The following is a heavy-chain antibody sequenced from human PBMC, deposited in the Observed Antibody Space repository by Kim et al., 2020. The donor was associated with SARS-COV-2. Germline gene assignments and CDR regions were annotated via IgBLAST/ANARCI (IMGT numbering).Heavy chain of an antibody. CDR3: TSLTTSGGPH. D-gene: IGHD3-22*01. V-gene: IGHV3-73*01. Sequence: GGSLRLSCAASGFTFSGSNIHWVRQASGKGLEWVGRISTRAKSYATAYSASVKGRFTISRDNSKHTAYLQLNSLRAEDTAVYYCTSLTTSGGPHWGQGTPVTLSS. CDR2: ISTRAKSYAT. CDR1: GFTFSGSN. J-gene: IGHJ4*02.